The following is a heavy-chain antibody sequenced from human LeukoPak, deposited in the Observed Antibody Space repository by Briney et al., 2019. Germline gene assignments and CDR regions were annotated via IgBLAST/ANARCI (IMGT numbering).Heavy chain of an antibody. D-gene: IGHD5-12*01. CDR1: GYTFTGYY. V-gene: IGHV1-2*02. CDR3: ARALWLRLPYFDY. CDR2: INPNSGGT. Sequence: ASVKVPCKGSGYTFTGYYMHWVRQAPGQGLEWMGWINPNSGGTNYAQKFQGRGTMTRDTSISTAYMELSRLRSDDTAVYYCARALWLRLPYFDYWGQGTLVTVSS. J-gene: IGHJ4*02.